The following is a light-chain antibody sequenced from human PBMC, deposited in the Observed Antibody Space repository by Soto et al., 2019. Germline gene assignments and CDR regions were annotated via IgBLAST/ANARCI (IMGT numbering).Light chain of an antibody. Sequence: QSALTQPASVSGSPGQSITISCTGTSSDVGGYKYVSWYQQHPGEAPKLMIYDVSNRPSGVSNRFSGSKSGNTASLTISGLQAEDEADYYCSSYTSSSALGVFGGGTKVTVL. CDR2: DVS. CDR3: SSYTSSSALGV. V-gene: IGLV2-14*01. J-gene: IGLJ2*01. CDR1: SSDVGGYKY.